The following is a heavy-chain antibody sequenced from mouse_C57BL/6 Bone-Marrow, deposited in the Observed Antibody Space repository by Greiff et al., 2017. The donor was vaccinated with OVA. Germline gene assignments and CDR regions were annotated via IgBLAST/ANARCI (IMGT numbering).Heavy chain of an antibody. V-gene: IGHV1-15*01. J-gene: IGHJ4*01. Sequence: VQLQQSGAELVRPGASVTLSCKASGYTFTDYEMHWVKQTPVHGLEWIGAIDPDTGGTAYNQKFKGKAILTADKSSSTAYMELRSLTSEDSAVYYCTSPSFDYAMDYWGQGTSVTVSS. D-gene: IGHD6-1*01. CDR2: IDPDTGGT. CDR3: TSPSFDYAMDY. CDR1: GYTFTDYE.